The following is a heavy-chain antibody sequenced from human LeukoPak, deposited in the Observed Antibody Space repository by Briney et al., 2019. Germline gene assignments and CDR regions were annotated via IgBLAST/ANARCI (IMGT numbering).Heavy chain of an antibody. D-gene: IGHD3-10*01. V-gene: IGHV3-23*01. CDR2: ISGSGGST. J-gene: IGHJ4*02. Sequence: QPGRSLRLSCAASGFTFDDYAMHWVRHAPGKGLEWVSAISGSGGSTYYADSVKGRFTVSRDNSKNTLYLQMNSLRAEDTAVYYCAKDKYYGSGSDYWGQGTLVTVSS. CDR3: AKDKYYGSGSDY. CDR1: GFTFDDYA.